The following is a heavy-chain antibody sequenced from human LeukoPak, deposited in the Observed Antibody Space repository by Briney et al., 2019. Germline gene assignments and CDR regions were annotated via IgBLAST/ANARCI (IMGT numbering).Heavy chain of an antibody. V-gene: IGHV3-20*04. CDR1: GFRFEQYV. CDR3: ASARGYDFRGSSDY. Sequence: PGGSLRLSCAPSGFRFEQYVMIWVRQVPGQGLEWVSGINWNGGSTGYADSVKGRFTISRDNAKNSLYLQLNSLRAEDTAFYYCASARGYDFRGSSDYWGRGTLVTVSS. J-gene: IGHJ4*02. D-gene: IGHD3/OR15-3a*01. CDR2: INWNGGST.